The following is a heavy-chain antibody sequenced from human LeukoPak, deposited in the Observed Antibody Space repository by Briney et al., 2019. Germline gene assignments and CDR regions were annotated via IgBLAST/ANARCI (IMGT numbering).Heavy chain of an antibody. J-gene: IGHJ4*02. Sequence: SETLSLTCTVSGGSISSYYWSWIRQPAGKGLEWIGRIYTSGSTNYNPSLKSRVTMSVDTSKNQFSLKLSSVPAADTAVYYCARDSYYYGSGSYYLDCWGQGTLVTVSS. CDR1: GGSISSYY. V-gene: IGHV4-4*07. CDR2: IYTSGST. CDR3: ARDSYYYGSGSYYLDC. D-gene: IGHD3-10*01.